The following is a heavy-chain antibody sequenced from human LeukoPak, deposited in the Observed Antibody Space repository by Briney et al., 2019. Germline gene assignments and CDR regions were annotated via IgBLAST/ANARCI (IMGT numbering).Heavy chain of an antibody. CDR1: GDSVSSNSAA. J-gene: IGHJ6*03. Sequence: SQTLSLTCAISGDSVSSNSAAWNWIRQSPSGGLEWLGRTYYRSKWYNDYAVSVKSRITINPDTSKNQFSLQLNSVTPEDTAVYYCARGGRYCSGGSCYYYYYMDVWGKGTTVTVSS. V-gene: IGHV6-1*01. CDR3: ARGGRYCSGGSCYYYYYMDV. CDR2: TYYRSKWYN. D-gene: IGHD2-15*01.